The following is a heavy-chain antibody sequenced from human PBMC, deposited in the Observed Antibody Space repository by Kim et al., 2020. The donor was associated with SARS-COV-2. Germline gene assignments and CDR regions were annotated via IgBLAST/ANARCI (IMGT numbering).Heavy chain of an antibody. CDR2: IYYSGST. D-gene: IGHD3-3*01. CDR1: GGSISSYY. V-gene: IGHV4-59*08. J-gene: IGHJ3*02. Sequence: SETLSLTCTVSGGSISSYYWSWIRQPPGKGLEWIGYIYYSGSTNYNPSLKSRVTISVDTSKNQFSLKLSSVTAADTAVYYCARHSGVTYYDFWSGAIGAFDIWGQGQWSPSLQ. CDR3: ARHSGVTYYDFWSGAIGAFDI.